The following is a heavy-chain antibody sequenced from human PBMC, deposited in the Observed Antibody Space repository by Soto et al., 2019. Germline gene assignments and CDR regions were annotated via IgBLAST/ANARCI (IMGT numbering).Heavy chain of an antibody. D-gene: IGHD3-10*01. CDR2: TKSKSDGGTI. CDR3: TTLYGSGSYYSG. CDR1: GFTFSNAW. V-gene: IGHV3-15*07. J-gene: IGHJ4*02. Sequence: GGSLRLSCAASGFTFSNAWMNWVRQAPGKGLEWVGRTKSKSDGGTIDYAAPVQGRFTISRDDSKNTVYLQMNSLKTEDTAVYYCTTLYGSGSYYSGWGQGILVTVSS.